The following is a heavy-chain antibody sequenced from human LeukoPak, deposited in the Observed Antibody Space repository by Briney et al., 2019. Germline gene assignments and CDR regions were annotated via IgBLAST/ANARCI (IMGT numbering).Heavy chain of an antibody. D-gene: IGHD1-26*01. V-gene: IGHV1-69*04. CDR1: GGTFSSYA. CDR2: IIPVFGIA. CDR3: ARDQEYSGSPAPFDY. Sequence: ASVKVSCTASGGTFSSYAISWVRQAPGQGLEWMGRIIPVFGIANYAQKFQGRVTITADKSTSTAYMELSSLRSEDTAVYYCARDQEYSGSPAPFDYWGQGTLVTVSS. J-gene: IGHJ4*02.